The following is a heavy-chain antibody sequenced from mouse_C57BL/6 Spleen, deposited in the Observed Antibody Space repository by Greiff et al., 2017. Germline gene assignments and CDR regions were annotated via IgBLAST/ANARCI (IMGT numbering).Heavy chain of an antibody. Sequence: QVQLQQPGAELVRPGTSVKLSCKASGYTFTSYWMHWVKQRPGQGLEWIGVIDPSDSYTNYNQKFKGKATLTVDTSSSTAYMQRSSLTSEDSAVYYCARGGTTVYFDYWGQGTTLTVSS. J-gene: IGHJ2*01. D-gene: IGHD1-1*01. CDR1: GYTFTSYW. CDR3: ARGGTTVYFDY. V-gene: IGHV1-59*01. CDR2: IDPSDSYT.